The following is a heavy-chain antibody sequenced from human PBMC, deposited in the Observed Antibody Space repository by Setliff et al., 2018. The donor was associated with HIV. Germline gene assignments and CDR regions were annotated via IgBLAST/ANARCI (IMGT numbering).Heavy chain of an antibody. V-gene: IGHV3-7*01. D-gene: IGHD3-10*01. J-gene: IGHJ6*02. CDR2: IDLDGSEK. CDR3: ARKLRPGHGVDV. CDR1: GFSFNNYW. Sequence: SSETLSLTCVASGFSFNNYWMCWVRQAPGQGLEWVANIDLDGSEKNYVESVKGRFTISRDNAENSLYLQMNSLRADDTATYYCARKLRPGHGVDVWGQGTTVTVSS.